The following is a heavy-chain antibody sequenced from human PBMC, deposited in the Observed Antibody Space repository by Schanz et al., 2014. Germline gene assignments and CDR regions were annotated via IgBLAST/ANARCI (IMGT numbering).Heavy chain of an antibody. CDR2: VYTSGST. D-gene: IGHD5-12*01. Sequence: QVQLQESGPGLVKPSQTLSLTCSVSGGSISSGSYYWNWIRQPAGKGLEWIGRVYTSGSTNYNPSLKGRVTISLDTSKNQSPLTLTSLTAADTAVYYCARGGSVATIAPYTWVDPWGQGTLXTVSS. V-gene: IGHV4-61*02. CDR3: ARGGSVATIAPYTWVDP. J-gene: IGHJ5*02. CDR1: GGSISSGSYY.